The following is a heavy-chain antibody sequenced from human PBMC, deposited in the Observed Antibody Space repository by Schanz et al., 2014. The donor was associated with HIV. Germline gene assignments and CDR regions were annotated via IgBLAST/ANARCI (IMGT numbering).Heavy chain of an antibody. Sequence: QVQLVESGGGVVQPGRSLRLSCAASGFTFSSYGMHWVRQAPGKGLEWVAVIWYDGSNKYYADSVKGRFTISRDNSKNTLYLQMNSLRAEDTAVYFCARVHSASSRFRYLFGMDVWGRGTTVTVSS. D-gene: IGHD1-26*01. V-gene: IGHV3-33*01. CDR1: GFTFSSYG. J-gene: IGHJ6*02. CDR3: ARVHSASSRFRYLFGMDV. CDR2: IWYDGSNK.